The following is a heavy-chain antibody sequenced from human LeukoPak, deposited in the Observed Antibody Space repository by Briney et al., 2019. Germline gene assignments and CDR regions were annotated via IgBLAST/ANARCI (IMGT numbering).Heavy chain of an antibody. J-gene: IGHJ6*02. CDR1: GFTFSSYG. D-gene: IGHD5-18*01. V-gene: IGHV3-30*18. CDR3: AKDHQGYSYGPPIYGMDV. Sequence: SAGSLRLSCAASGFTFSSYGMHWVRQAPGKGLEWVAVISYDVSNKYYADSAKGRFTISRDNSKNTLYLQMNSLRAEATAVYYCAKDHQGYSYGPPIYGMDVWGQGTTVTVSS. CDR2: ISYDVSNK.